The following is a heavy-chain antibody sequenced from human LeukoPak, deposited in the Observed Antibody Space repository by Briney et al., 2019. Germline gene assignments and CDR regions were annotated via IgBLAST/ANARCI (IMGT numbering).Heavy chain of an antibody. J-gene: IGHJ3*02. Sequence: GRSLRLSCAASGFTFSSYAMHWVRQAPGKGLEWVAVISYDGSNKYYADSVEGRFTISRDNSKNTLHLQMNSLRAEDTAVYYCAKVFGYSGSYYDAFDIWGQGTMVTVSS. D-gene: IGHD1-26*01. V-gene: IGHV3-30*04. CDR3: AKVFGYSGSYYDAFDI. CDR1: GFTFSSYA. CDR2: ISYDGSNK.